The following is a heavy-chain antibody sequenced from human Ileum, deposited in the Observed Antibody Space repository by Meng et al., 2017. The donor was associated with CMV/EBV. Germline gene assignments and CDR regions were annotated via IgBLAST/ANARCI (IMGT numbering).Heavy chain of an antibody. CDR2: ISWDGGST. CDR1: GFTFDDYT. Sequence: GESLKISCAASGFTFDDYTMHWVRQAPGKGLEWVSLISWDGGSTYYADSVKGRFTISRDNSKNSLYLQMNSLRTEDTALYYCAKDKGEDSSSWSWYFDYWGQGTRVTVSS. V-gene: IGHV3-43*01. D-gene: IGHD6-13*01. CDR3: AKDKGEDSSSWSWYFDY. J-gene: IGHJ4*01.